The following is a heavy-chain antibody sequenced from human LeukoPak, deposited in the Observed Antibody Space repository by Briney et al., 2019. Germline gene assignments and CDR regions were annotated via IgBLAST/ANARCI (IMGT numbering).Heavy chain of an antibody. V-gene: IGHV1-2*06. D-gene: IGHD3-16*01. CDR3: ARDEGGGRRRAFDI. J-gene: IGHJ3*02. CDR2: INPNSGGT. CDR1: GYTFTGYY. Sequence: GASVTVSCKASGYTFTGYYMHWVRQAPGQGLEWMGRINPNSGGTNYAQKFQGRVTMTRDTSISTAYMELSRLRSDDTAVYYCARDEGGGRRRAFDIWGQGTMVTVSS.